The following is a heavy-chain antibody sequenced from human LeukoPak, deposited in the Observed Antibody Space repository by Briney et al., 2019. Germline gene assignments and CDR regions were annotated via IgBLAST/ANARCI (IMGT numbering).Heavy chain of an antibody. V-gene: IGHV3-23*01. CDR2: ISNSGDRT. D-gene: IGHD5-24*01. CDR3: AKVAGKDGFKDYHDF. J-gene: IGHJ4*02. CDR1: GFTFRNSA. Sequence: GGSLRLSCAASGFTFRNSASSWIRQALGKGLEWVSTISNSGDRTLYADSVKGRFLISRDNSKNSQFLQMYNLRAEDTAVYFCAKVAGKDGFKDYHDFLGQGTLVTVSS.